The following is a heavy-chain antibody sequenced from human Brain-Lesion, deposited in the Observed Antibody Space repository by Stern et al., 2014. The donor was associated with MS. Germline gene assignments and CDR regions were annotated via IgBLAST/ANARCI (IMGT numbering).Heavy chain of an antibody. CDR1: GYTLTELS. D-gene: IGHD1-26*01. V-gene: IGHV1-24*01. CDR2: FDPEDGET. Sequence: DQLVESGAEVKKPGASVKVSCKVSGYTLTELSMHWVRQAPRKGLEWMGGFDPEDGETIYAQKFQGRVTMIEDTSTDTAYMELSSLRSEDTAVYYCATLSPGAGGNYYRHFDYWGQGTLVTVSS. CDR3: ATLSPGAGGNYYRHFDY. J-gene: IGHJ4*02.